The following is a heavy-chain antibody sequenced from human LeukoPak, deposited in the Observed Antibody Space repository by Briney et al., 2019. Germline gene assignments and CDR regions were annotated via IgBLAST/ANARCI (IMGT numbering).Heavy chain of an antibody. V-gene: IGHV1-2*02. CDR2: INPNSGGT. D-gene: IGHD2-2*01. J-gene: IGHJ5*02. CDR1: GYTFTGYY. CDR3: ARDPCSSTSCYPYP. Sequence: ASVKVSCKASGYTFTGYYMRWVRQAPGQGLEWMGWINPNSGGTNYAQKFQGRVTMTRDTSISTAYMELSRLRSDDTAVYYCARDPCSSTSCYPYPWGQGTLVTVSS.